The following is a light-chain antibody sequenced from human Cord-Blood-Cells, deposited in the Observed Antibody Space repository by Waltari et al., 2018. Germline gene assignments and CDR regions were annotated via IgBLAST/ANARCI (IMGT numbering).Light chain of an antibody. Sequence: QSALTPPASGSGSPGQSITISCTGTGSDVGGNNNVSWYQQHPGKAPKLMIYDVSNRPSGVSNRFSGSKSGNTASLTISGLQAEDEADYYCSSYTSSSTWVFGGGTKLTVL. CDR2: DVS. CDR1: GSDVGGNNN. V-gene: IGLV2-14*03. J-gene: IGLJ3*02. CDR3: SSYTSSSTWV.